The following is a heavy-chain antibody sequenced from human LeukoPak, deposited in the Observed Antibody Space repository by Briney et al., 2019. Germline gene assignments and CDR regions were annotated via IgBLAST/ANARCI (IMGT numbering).Heavy chain of an antibody. Sequence: GRSLRLSCAASGFTFSSYAMHWVRQAPGKGLEWVAVISYDGSNKCYADSVKGRFTISRDNSKNTLYLQMNSLRAEDTAVYYCAKDPFTIFGVVISAYFDYWGQGTLVTVSS. CDR3: AKDPFTIFGVVISAYFDY. CDR1: GFTFSSYA. J-gene: IGHJ4*02. CDR2: ISYDGSNK. D-gene: IGHD3-3*01. V-gene: IGHV3-30-3*01.